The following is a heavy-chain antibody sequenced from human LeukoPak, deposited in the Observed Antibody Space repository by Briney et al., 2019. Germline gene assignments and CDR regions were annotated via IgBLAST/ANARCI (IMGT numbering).Heavy chain of an antibody. D-gene: IGHD2-2*01. V-gene: IGHV1-69*13. CDR2: IIPIFGTA. CDR1: GGTFSSYA. CDR3: ARGLPPYCSSTSCYLSY. Sequence: ASVKVSCKASGGTFSSYAISWVRQAPGQGLEWMGGIIPIFGTANYAQKFQGRVTITADESTSTAYMELSSLRSEDTAVYYCARGLPPYCSSTSCYLSYWGQGTLVTVSS. J-gene: IGHJ4*02.